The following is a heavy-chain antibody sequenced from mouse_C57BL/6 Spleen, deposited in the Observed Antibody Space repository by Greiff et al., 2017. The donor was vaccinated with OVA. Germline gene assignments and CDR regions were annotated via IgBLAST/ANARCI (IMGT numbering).Heavy chain of an antibody. J-gene: IGHJ2*01. CDR3: ARDQGYYEGYYFDY. D-gene: IGHD2-3*01. CDR1: GFTFSDYY. Sequence: EVQRVESEGGLVQPGSSMKLSCTASGFTFSDYYMAWVRQVPEKGLEWVANINYDGSSTYYLDSLKSRFIISRDNAKNILYLQMSSLKSEDTATYYCARDQGYYEGYYFDYWGQGTTLTVSS. V-gene: IGHV5-16*01. CDR2: INYDGSST.